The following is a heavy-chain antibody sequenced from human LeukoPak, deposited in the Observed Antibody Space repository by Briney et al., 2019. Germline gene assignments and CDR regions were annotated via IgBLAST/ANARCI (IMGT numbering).Heavy chain of an antibody. CDR3: ARGTDTKPFWSGYWVDV. Sequence: QPGRSLRLSCAASGFTFSSSAMHWVRQAPGKGLEWVAVISYDESNKYYADSVKGRFTISRDNSKNTLYLQMNSLRAEDTAVYYCARGTDTKPFWSGYWVDVWGQGTTVTVSS. V-gene: IGHV3-30*03. CDR1: GFTFSSSA. D-gene: IGHD3-3*01. CDR2: ISYDESNK. J-gene: IGHJ6*02.